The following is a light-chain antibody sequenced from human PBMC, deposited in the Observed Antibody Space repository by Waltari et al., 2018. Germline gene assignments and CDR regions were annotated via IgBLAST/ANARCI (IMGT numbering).Light chain of an antibody. J-gene: IGKJ1*01. CDR3: QQTASAPIT. CDR1: QSISSY. CDR2: AAS. Sequence: DIQMTQSPSSLSASVGDRVTITCRASQSISSYLNWYQQKPGKAPKLLIYAASSLQSGVPSRFGGSGFGTDFALTITGLQPEDFGTYYCQQTASAPITFGRGTKVDIK. V-gene: IGKV1-39*01.